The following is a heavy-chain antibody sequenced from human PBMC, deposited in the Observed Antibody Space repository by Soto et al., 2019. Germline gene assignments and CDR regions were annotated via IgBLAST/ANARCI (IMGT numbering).Heavy chain of an antibody. D-gene: IGHD3-10*01. J-gene: IGHJ1*01. V-gene: IGHV1-8*01. Sequence: ASVKVSCKASGYTFTSYDISWVRQATGQGLEWMGWMNPNNGNTDYAPKFQGRVTMTMNTSIGAAYMELSSLRSEDTAVYYCARSPRNYYALGSYSYFRHWGQGTLVTVSS. CDR3: ARSPRNYYALGSYSYFRH. CDR2: MNPNNGNT. CDR1: GYTFTSYD.